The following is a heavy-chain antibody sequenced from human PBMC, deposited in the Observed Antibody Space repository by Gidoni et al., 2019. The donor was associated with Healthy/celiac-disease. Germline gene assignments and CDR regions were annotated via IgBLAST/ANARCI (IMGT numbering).Heavy chain of an antibody. J-gene: IGHJ3*02. CDR1: GGSISSRSYY. D-gene: IGHD3-22*01. CDR2: IDYSGST. CDR3: ARPNPTSGYYSDAFDI. Sequence: QLQLQESGPGLVNPSETLSLTCTVSGGSISSRSYYWGWLRQPPGKGLEWIGSIDYSGSTYYNPSLKSRVTISVDTSKNQFSLKLSSVTAADTAVYYCARPNPTSGYYSDAFDIWGQGTMVTVSS. V-gene: IGHV4-39*01.